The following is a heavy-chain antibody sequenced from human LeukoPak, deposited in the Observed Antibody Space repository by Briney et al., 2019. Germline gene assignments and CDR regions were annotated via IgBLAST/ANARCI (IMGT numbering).Heavy chain of an antibody. D-gene: IGHD3-3*01. J-gene: IGHJ2*01. CDR3: ARSRTDGITIFGVSRYFDL. CDR2: IYTSGST. CDR1: GGSISSGSYY. Sequence: SETLSLTCTVSGGSISSGSYYWSWIRQPAGKGLEWIGRIYTSGSTNYNPSLKSRVTISVDTSKNQFSLKLSSVTAADTAVYYCARSRTDGITIFGVSRYFDLWGRGTLVTVSS. V-gene: IGHV4-61*02.